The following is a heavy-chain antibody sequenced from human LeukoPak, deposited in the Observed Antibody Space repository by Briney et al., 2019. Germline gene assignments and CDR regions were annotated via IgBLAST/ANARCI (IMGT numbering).Heavy chain of an antibody. D-gene: IGHD3-10*01. CDR1: GGSISSYY. J-gene: IGHJ4*02. CDR2: IHYSGST. V-gene: IGHV4-59*01. Sequence: SETLSLTCAVSGGSISSYYWSWIRQPPGKGLEWIGYIHYSGSTNYNPSLKSRVTISVDTSKNQFSLKLSSVTAADTAVYYCARQGYYYRSVGVEYYFDYWGQGTLVTVSS. CDR3: ARQGYYYRSVGVEYYFDY.